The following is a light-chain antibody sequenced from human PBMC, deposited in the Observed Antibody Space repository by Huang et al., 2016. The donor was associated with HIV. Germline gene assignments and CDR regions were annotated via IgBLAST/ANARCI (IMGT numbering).Light chain of an antibody. V-gene: IGKV3D-15*01. CDR1: QSVNIN. Sequence: EIVMTQSPATLSVSPGERATLSYRASQSVNINLSWYQQKPGQAPRLRIYGASTRATGIPARFSGSGSGTEFTLTISSLQSEAFAIYYCQQYNNWPPPITFGQGTRLEIK. CDR2: GAS. CDR3: QQYNNWPPPIT. J-gene: IGKJ5*01.